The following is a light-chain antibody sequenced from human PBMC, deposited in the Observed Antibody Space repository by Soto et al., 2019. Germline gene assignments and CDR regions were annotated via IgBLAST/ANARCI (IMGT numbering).Light chain of an antibody. V-gene: IGKV4-1*01. CDR3: QQYYSSPWT. CDR2: WAS. J-gene: IGKJ1*01. Sequence: DVVLTQSPDSLAVSLGERATINCKSSQSVLYSSNNMNYLAWYQQKAGQPPKLLIYWASTRESGVPDRFGGSGSGTEFTLTISSLQAEDVAVYSCQQYYSSPWTFGQGTKVEIK. CDR1: QSVLYSSNNMNY.